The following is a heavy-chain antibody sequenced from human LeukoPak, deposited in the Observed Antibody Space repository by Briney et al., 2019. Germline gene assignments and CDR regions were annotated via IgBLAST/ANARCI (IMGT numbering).Heavy chain of an antibody. V-gene: IGHV1-2*06. CDR3: ARGAHSFDY. Sequence: ASVKVSCKASGYTFTAYYIHWVRQAPGQGLQWIGRINPNSGDTNYAQKFQGRVTMTRDTSASTAYMELTRLRSDDTAVYYCARGAHSFDYWGQGTLVTVSS. J-gene: IGHJ4*02. CDR2: INPNSGDT. D-gene: IGHD1-26*01. CDR1: GYTFTAYY.